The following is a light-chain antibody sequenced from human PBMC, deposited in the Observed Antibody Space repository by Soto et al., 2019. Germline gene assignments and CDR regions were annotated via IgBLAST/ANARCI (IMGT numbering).Light chain of an antibody. V-gene: IGKV3-15*01. CDR3: QQYNDWPWT. CDR1: QSVSTK. CDR2: GAT. Sequence: EIGMTESPVTLSVSPGERATLSCRASQSVSTKLAWYQHKPGQAPRLLIYGATTRAPDVPARFSGSGSGTDFILTISSLQSEDFAVYYCQQYNDWPWTFGQGTKVDIK. J-gene: IGKJ1*01.